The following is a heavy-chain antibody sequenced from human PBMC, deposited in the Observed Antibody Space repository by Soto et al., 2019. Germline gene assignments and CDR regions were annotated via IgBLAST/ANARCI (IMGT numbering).Heavy chain of an antibody. CDR2: IIPIFGTA. V-gene: IGHV1-69*13. CDR1: RGALSSCA. CDR3: PGYYSGMDV. J-gene: IGHJ6*04. Sequence: SVKVSWKASRGALSSCASSWVRQAPGQGLGWMGGIIPIFGTANYAQEFPGRVPITADESTSTAYMELSSLRSEDPAEDYSPGYYSGMDVWGNGATVTGS.